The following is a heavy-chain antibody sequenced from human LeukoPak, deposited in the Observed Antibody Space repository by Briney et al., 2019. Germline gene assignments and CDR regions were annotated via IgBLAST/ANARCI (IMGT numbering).Heavy chain of an antibody. Sequence: GASVKVSCKASGYTFTSYDINWVRQATGQGLEWMGWMNPNSGNTGYAQKFQGRVTMTRNTSISTAYMELSSLRSEDTVVYYCARGLRHYYGSGSYFWSDAFDIWGQGTMVTVSS. V-gene: IGHV1-8*01. J-gene: IGHJ3*02. CDR2: MNPNSGNT. D-gene: IGHD3-10*01. CDR3: ARGLRHYYGSGSYFWSDAFDI. CDR1: GYTFTSYD.